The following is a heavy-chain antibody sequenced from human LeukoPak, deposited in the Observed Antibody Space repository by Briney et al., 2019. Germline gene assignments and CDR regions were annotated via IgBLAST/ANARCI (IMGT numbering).Heavy chain of an antibody. D-gene: IGHD6-13*01. CDR1: GFTFSSYS. V-gene: IGHV3-21*01. CDR3: ASITAAGRTS. J-gene: IGHJ4*02. CDR2: ISSSSSYI. Sequence: GGSLRLPCAASGFTFSSYSMNWVRQARGKGLEWVSSISSSSSYIYYADSVKGRFTISRDNAKNSLYLQMNSLRAEDTAVYYCASITAAGRTSWGQGTLVTVSS.